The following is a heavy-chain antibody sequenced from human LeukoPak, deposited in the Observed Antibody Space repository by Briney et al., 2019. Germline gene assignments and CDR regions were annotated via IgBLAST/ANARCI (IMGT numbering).Heavy chain of an antibody. Sequence: PSETLSLTCIVSSGSINNHYWSWIRQPPGKGLEWIGYIYNSWNTNYNPSLQSRLTISMDASRKQFSLNLTSVTAADTAVYYCARDQIGYGLDYWGQGTLVTVSS. CDR3: ARDQIGYGLDY. J-gene: IGHJ4*02. CDR2: IYNSWNT. V-gene: IGHV4-59*11. D-gene: IGHD5-18*01. CDR1: SGSINNHY.